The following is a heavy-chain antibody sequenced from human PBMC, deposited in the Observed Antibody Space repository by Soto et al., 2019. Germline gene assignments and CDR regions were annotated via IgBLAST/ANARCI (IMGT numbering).Heavy chain of an antibody. V-gene: IGHV5-10-1*01. CDR2: IDPSDSYT. D-gene: IGHD6-19*01. J-gene: IGHJ4*02. Sequence: GESLKISCMGFGYTFTNYWINWVRQMPGKGLEWMGRIDPSDSYTDYSPSFQGHVTISADKSINTAFLEWSSLKASDTAMYYCARHLGEQWLDFDYWGQGTLVTVSS. CDR3: ARHLGEQWLDFDY. CDR1: GYTFTNYW.